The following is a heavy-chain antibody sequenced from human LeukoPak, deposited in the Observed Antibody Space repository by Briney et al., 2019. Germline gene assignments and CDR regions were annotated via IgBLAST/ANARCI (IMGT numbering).Heavy chain of an antibody. CDR3: ATPRGASNWFDP. CDR1: GGSISNSSEY. CDR2: IYYSGSI. D-gene: IGHD3-10*01. J-gene: IGHJ5*02. Sequence: SETLSLTCTVSGGSISNSSEYWGWIRQPPGKGLEWIGNIYYSGSIYYNPSLKSRVAIFVDTSNNQFSLKLSSVTDADTAVYYCATPRGASNWFDPWGQGALVTVSS. V-gene: IGHV4-39*01.